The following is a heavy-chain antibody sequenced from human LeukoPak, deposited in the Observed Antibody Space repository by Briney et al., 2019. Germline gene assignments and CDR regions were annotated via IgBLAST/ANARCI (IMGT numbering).Heavy chain of an antibody. CDR3: ARLIAGGDY. Sequence: SETLSLTCAVYGGSFSGYYWSWIRQPPGKGLEWIGEINHSGSTNYNPSLKSRVTISVDTSKNQFSLKLSSVTAADTAVYYCARLIAGGDYWGQGTLVTVSS. J-gene: IGHJ4*02. V-gene: IGHV4-34*01. D-gene: IGHD2-21*01. CDR2: INHSGST. CDR1: GGSFSGYY.